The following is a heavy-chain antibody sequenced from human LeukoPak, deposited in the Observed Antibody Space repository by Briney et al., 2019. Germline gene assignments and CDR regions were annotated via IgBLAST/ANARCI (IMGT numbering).Heavy chain of an antibody. V-gene: IGHV3-74*01. Sequence: GGSLRLSCAASGFTFSPYRMHWVRQAPGKGLVWVSHINSDGSTTSYADSVKGRFTISRDNARNTLYLQMNSLRAEDTAVYYCARGTALQDYWGQGTLVTVSS. D-gene: IGHD2-2*02. CDR2: INSDGSTT. CDR1: GFTFSPYR. J-gene: IGHJ4*02. CDR3: ARGTALQDY.